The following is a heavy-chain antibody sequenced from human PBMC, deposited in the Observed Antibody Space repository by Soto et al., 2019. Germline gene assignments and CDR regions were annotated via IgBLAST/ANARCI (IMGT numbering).Heavy chain of an antibody. CDR2: MSYDGSNK. Sequence: GGSLRLSCTASGFMFSAYAMLWVRQAPGKGLEWVAAMSYDGSNKYYADSVKGRFTISRDNSKNTLYLQMNSLRAEDTAVYYCAKGMYYYDSSGYYALDYWGQGTQVTVSS. V-gene: IGHV3-30*04. CDR1: GFMFSAYA. D-gene: IGHD3-22*01. CDR3: AKGMYYYDSSGYYALDY. J-gene: IGHJ4*02.